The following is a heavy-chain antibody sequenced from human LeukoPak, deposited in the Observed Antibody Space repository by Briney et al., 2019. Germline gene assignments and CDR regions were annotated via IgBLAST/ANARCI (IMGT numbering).Heavy chain of an antibody. J-gene: IGHJ4*02. CDR3: ARGTRYDFWSGYTPAFDY. CDR1: GVSISAYY. V-gene: IGHV4-34*01. Sequence: PSETLSLTCSVSGVSISAYYWSWIRQPPGKGLEWIGEINHSGSTNYNPSLKSRVTISVDTSKNQFSLKLSSVTAADTAVYYCARGTRYDFWSGYTPAFDYWGQGTLVTVSS. CDR2: INHSGST. D-gene: IGHD3-3*01.